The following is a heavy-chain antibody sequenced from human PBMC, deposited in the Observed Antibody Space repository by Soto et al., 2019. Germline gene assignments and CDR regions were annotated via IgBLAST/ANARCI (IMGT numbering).Heavy chain of an antibody. CDR1: GFTFSSYS. Sequence: GGSLRLSCAASGFTFSSYSMNWVRQAPGKGLEWVSSISSSSSYIYYADSVKGRFTISRDNAKNSLYLQMNSLRAEDTAVYYCARGDVPAALTLNWFDPWGQGTLVTVSS. CDR2: ISSSSSYI. D-gene: IGHD2-2*01. V-gene: IGHV3-21*01. CDR3: ARGDVPAALTLNWFDP. J-gene: IGHJ5*02.